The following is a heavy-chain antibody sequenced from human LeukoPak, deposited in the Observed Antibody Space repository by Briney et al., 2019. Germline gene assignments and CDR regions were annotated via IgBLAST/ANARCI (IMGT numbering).Heavy chain of an antibody. V-gene: IGHV1-2*02. CDR3: ARLRWERGALDY. J-gene: IGHJ4*02. Sequence: ASVKVSCKAAGYTFTGYFMDWVRQAPGQGLEWMGEINPNNGDTKFAQKFEGRVTMTRDTSITTAYMELSRLKSDDTAVYYCARLRWERGALDYWGQGTPVTVSS. CDR2: INPNNGDT. D-gene: IGHD1-26*01. CDR1: GYTFTGYF.